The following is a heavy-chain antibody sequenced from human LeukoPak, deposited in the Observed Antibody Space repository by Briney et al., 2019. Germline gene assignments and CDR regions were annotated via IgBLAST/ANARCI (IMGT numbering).Heavy chain of an antibody. J-gene: IGHJ4*02. CDR2: IRDNADSA. CDR1: GFTFSSYA. Sequence: GGSLRLSCAASGFTFSSYAMSWVRQAPGKGLEWVSSIRDNADSAYYADSVRGQFNISRDNSKNTLYLHMSSLRDEDTATYYCAKGISGSCYSSSNYWGQGTLVTVSS. CDR3: AKGISGSCYSSSNY. D-gene: IGHD2-21*01. V-gene: IGHV3-23*01.